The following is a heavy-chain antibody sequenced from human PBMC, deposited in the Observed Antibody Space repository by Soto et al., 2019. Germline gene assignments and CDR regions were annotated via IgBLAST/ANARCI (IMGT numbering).Heavy chain of an antibody. V-gene: IGHV1-18*01. CDR2: ISGYNGHT. Sequence: QVQLVQSGAEVKKPGASVKVSCKASGYTFISYGISWVRQAPGQGLEWMGWISGYNGHTNYTQELQGSVTMTKDTSASTAYMELSSLRSDDTDEYCCATQGLPYYLDIRGQGTLVTVSS. J-gene: IGHJ4*02. CDR3: ATQGLPYYLDI. CDR1: GYTFISYG.